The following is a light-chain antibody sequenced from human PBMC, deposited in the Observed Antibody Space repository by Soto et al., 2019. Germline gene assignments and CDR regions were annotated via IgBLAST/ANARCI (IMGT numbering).Light chain of an antibody. J-gene: IGLJ2*01. V-gene: IGLV2-14*01. CDR2: EVS. CDR1: SSDVGGYNH. Sequence: QSVLTQPASVSGSPGQSITISCTGSSSDVGGYNHVSWYQQHPGKAPKLMIYEVSNRPSGVSNRFSGSKSGNTASLTISGLQAEDEADYYCSSYTTSTTRIIFGGGTKGTVL. CDR3: SSYTTSTTRII.